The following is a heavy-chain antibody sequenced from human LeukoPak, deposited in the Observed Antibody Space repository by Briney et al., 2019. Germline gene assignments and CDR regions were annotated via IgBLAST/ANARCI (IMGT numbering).Heavy chain of an antibody. CDR3: ASRHAGSTWYGVFDY. CDR2: VFNGGNT. D-gene: IGHD6-13*01. V-gene: IGHV4-59*11. J-gene: IGHJ4*02. CDR1: GGSINSHY. Sequence: KPSETLSLTCSVSGGSINSHYWSWIRQSPGKGLEWIGYVFNGGNTKYNPSLESRVTMSLDTSRDQFSLRLSSVTTADTAIYYCASRHAGSTWYGVFDYWSQGTLVTVSS.